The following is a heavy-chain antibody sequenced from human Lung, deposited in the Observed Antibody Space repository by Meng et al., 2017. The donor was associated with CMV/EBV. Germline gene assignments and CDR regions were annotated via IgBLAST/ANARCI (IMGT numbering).Heavy chain of an antibody. D-gene: IGHD1-7*01. J-gene: IGHJ4*02. CDR2: IYYSGST. Sequence: SETLSLSCTVSGGSISSYYWSWIRQPPGKGLEWIGYIYYSGSTNYNPSLKSRVTISVDTSKNQFSLKLSSVTAADAAVYYCARGNWNYDYWGQGTLVTVSS. CDR1: GGSISSYY. V-gene: IGHV4-59*01. CDR3: ARGNWNYDY.